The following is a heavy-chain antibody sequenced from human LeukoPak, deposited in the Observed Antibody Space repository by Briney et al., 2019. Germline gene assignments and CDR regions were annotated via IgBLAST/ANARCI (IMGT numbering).Heavy chain of an antibody. Sequence: PGGSLRLSYAASGFTFSSYGMHWVRQVPGKGLEWVAVIWYDGSNKYYADSVKGRFTISRDNSNNTLYLQMNSLRAEDTAVYYCARASTRVVTVSITVAGTVDCWGQGTLVTVSS. CDR1: GFTFSSYG. CDR2: IWYDGSNK. V-gene: IGHV3-33*01. D-gene: IGHD6-19*01. J-gene: IGHJ4*02. CDR3: ARASTRVVTVSITVAGTVDC.